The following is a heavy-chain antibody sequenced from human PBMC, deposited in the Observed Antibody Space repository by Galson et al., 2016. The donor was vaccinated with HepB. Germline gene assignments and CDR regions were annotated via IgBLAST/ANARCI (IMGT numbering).Heavy chain of an antibody. CDR3: ARAQNRELAVDY. J-gene: IGHJ4*02. D-gene: IGHD1-1*01. CDR1: GGSIESYY. CDR2: IYSSGST. Sequence: ETLSLTCTVSGGSIESYYWNWIRQPPGKGLEWIGYIYSSGSTRYNPSLESRVTMSVDTSKSQFSLRLSSVTAADTAVYYCARAQNRELAVDYWGQGALVTVSS. V-gene: IGHV4-59*01.